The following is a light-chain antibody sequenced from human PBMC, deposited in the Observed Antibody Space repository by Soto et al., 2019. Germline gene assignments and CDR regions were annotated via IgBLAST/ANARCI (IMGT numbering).Light chain of an antibody. CDR2: GAS. Sequence: EIVLTQSPGTLSLSPGERATLSCRASQSVSSSYLAWYQQKPGQDPRLLIYGASIRATGIPDKFSGSGSGTDVTLTSSRLELEDFAVYYLYQYGSSPLTFGGGTKVEIK. V-gene: IGKV3-20*01. J-gene: IGKJ4*01. CDR1: QSVSSSY. CDR3: YQYGSSPLT.